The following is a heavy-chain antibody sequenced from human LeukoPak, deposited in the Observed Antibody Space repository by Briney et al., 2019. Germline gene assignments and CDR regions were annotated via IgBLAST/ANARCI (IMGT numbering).Heavy chain of an antibody. J-gene: IGHJ4*02. V-gene: IGHV4-39*07. CDR3: ARGAGIAAAGILDY. D-gene: IGHD6-13*01. Sequence: SETLSLTCTVSGGSISSSSYYWGWIRQPPGKGLEWIGSIYYSGSTNYSPSLKSRVTISVDTSKNQFSLKLSSVTAADTAVYYCARGAGIAAAGILDYWGQGTLVTVSS. CDR2: IYYSGST. CDR1: GGSISSSSYY.